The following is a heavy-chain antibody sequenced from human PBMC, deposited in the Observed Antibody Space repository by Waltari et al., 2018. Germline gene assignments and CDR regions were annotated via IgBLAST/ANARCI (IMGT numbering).Heavy chain of an antibody. Sequence: QVQLQESGPGLVKPSQTLSLTCTVSGGSISSGDYYWSWIRQPPGKGLEWIGYIHYGWSASHNPSRKSRVTISVDTSKNQFSRKLSSVTAADTAVYYCSLTQYCSGGSCLAYFDYWGQGTLVTVSS. D-gene: IGHD2-15*01. CDR1: GGSISSGDYY. J-gene: IGHJ4*02. CDR3: SLTQYCSGGSCLAYFDY. CDR2: IHYGWSA. V-gene: IGHV4-30-4*08.